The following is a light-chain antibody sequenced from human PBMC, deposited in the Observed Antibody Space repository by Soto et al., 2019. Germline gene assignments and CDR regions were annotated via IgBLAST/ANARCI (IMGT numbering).Light chain of an antibody. Sequence: DIQMTQSPSTLSASVGDRVTITCRASQSISIWLAWYQQKPGKAPKLLIYDASTLYSGVPSRFSGSRSGTEFTLTISSLQPDDFASYYCQQYNRFSPYTFGQGTKLEI. CDR2: DAS. CDR1: QSISIW. CDR3: QQYNRFSPYT. V-gene: IGKV1-5*01. J-gene: IGKJ2*01.